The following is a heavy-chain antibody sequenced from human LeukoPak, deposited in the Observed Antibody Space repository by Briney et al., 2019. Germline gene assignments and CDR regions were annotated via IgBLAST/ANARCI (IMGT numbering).Heavy chain of an antibody. CDR1: GYTFTSYG. CDR3: ARDLEYYDSSGYYYLGYFQH. V-gene: IGHV1-18*01. Sequence: ASVKVSCKASGYTFTSYGISWVRQAPGQGLEWVGWISAYNGSTNYAQKLQGRVTMTTDTSTSTAYMELRSLRSDDTAVYYCARDLEYYDSSGYYYLGYFQHWGQGTLVTVSS. J-gene: IGHJ1*01. D-gene: IGHD3-22*01. CDR2: ISAYNGST.